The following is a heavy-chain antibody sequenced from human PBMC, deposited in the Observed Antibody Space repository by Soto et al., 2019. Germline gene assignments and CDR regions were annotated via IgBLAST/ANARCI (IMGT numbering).Heavy chain of an antibody. Sequence: PGWSLRLSCAGPGFTFGDSYMSWIRQAPGKGLEWLSYISPGSRYPAYADSVKGRFTISRDNAKRSLYLQMMSLTAEDTAIYYCVRGGGGGLFDPWGQGTMVTV. V-gene: IGHV3-11*06. J-gene: IGHJ5*02. D-gene: IGHD2-15*01. CDR2: ISPGSRYP. CDR3: VRGGGGGLFDP. CDR1: GFTFGDSY.